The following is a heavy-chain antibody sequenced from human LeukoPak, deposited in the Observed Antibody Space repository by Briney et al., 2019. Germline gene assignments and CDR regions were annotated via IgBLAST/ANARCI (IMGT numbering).Heavy chain of an antibody. D-gene: IGHD4-17*01. CDR1: GYTFTSYD. J-gene: IGHJ3*02. CDR2: ISGYNGYT. V-gene: IGHV1-18*01. CDR3: ARGNGDNSGAYAFDI. Sequence: ASVKVSCKASGYTFTSYDINWVRQAPGQGLEWMGWISGYNGYTNYAQNLQGRVTVTTDTSTSTVYMELRSLRSDDTAVYYCARGNGDNSGAYAFDIWGRGTMVTVSS.